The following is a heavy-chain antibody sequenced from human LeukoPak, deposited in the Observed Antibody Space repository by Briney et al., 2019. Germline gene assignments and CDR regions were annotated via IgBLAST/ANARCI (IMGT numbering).Heavy chain of an antibody. CDR3: ATGLGGVIGDY. D-gene: IGHD3-16*02. CDR1: GFTFDDYT. V-gene: IGHV3-43*01. CDR2: ISWDGGST. Sequence: GGSLRLSCAASGFTFDDYTMHWVRQAPGKGLEWVSLISWDGGSTYYADSVKGRFTISRDNSKNSLYLQMNSLRTEDTALYYCATGLGGVIGDYWGQGTLVTVSS. J-gene: IGHJ4*02.